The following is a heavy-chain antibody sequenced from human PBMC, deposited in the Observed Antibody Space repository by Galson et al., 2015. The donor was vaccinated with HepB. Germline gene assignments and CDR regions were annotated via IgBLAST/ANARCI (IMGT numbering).Heavy chain of an antibody. CDR2: INTNTGTP. J-gene: IGHJ4*02. V-gene: IGHV7-4-1*02. D-gene: IGHD6-19*01. CDR3: GRGGWYSDY. Sequence: SCKASGYTFNTYAMNWVRQAPGQGLEWMGWINTNTGTPTYAQAFTGRFVFSLDTSVSTAYLQISTLKAEDTAVYYCGRGGWYSDYWGQGTLITVSS. CDR1: GYTFNTYA.